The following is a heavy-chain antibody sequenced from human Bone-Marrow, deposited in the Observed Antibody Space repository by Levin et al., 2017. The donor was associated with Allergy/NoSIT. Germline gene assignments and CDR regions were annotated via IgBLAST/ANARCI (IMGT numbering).Heavy chain of an antibody. V-gene: IGHV4-31*03. CDR1: GGSISSGGYY. CDR3: ARGPYSSSWVPHFDY. D-gene: IGHD6-13*01. J-gene: IGHJ4*02. CDR2: IYYSGST. Sequence: PSETLSLTCTVSGGSISSGGYYWSWIRQHPGKGLEWIGYIYYSGSTYYNPSLKSRVTISVDTSKNQFSLKLSSVTAADTAVYYCARGPYSSSWVPHFDYWGQGTLVTVSS.